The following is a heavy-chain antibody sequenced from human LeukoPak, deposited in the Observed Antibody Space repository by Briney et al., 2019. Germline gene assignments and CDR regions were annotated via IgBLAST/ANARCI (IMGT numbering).Heavy chain of an antibody. CDR3: ATVSMTMIVVPYGFDY. J-gene: IGHJ4*02. Sequence: ASVKVSCKASGYTFTSYYMHWVRQAPGQGLEWMGIINPSGGSTSYAQKFQGRVTMTRDTSTSTVYMELSSLRSEDTAVYYCATVSMTMIVVPYGFDYWGQGTLVTVSS. V-gene: IGHV1-46*01. CDR1: GYTFTSYY. CDR2: INPSGGST. D-gene: IGHD3-22*01.